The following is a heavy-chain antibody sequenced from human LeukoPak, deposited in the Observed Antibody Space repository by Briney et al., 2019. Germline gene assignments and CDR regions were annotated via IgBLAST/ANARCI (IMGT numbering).Heavy chain of an antibody. J-gene: IGHJ4*02. CDR2: INPKSGGT. D-gene: IGHD3-22*01. V-gene: IGHV1-2*02. Sequence: GASVKVSCKASGYTFTGYYMHWVRQAPGQGLEWMGWINPKSGGTNCAQKFQGRITMTRDTSISTAYLELSRLSTDDTAVYYCAGALRSGYYYGVDNWGQGTLVTVSS. CDR3: AGALRSGYYYGVDN. CDR1: GYTFTGYY.